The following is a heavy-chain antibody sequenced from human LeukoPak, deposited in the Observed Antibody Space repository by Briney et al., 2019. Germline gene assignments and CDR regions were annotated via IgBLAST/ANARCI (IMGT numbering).Heavy chain of an antibody. CDR1: GYSFTTYW. J-gene: IGHJ4*02. V-gene: IGHV5-51*01. CDR2: IYPGDSDT. CDR3: ARTRYSSGWYDY. D-gene: IGHD6-19*01. Sequence: GESLNISCKGSGYSFTTYWIGWVRQMPGKGLEWMGIIYPGDSDTRYSPSFQGQVTISADKSITTAYLQWSSLKASDAAMYYCARTRYSSGWYDYWGQGTQVTVSS.